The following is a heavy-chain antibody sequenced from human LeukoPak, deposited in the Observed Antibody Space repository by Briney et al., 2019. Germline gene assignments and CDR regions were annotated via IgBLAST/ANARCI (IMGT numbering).Heavy chain of an antibody. D-gene: IGHD1-7*01. CDR3: AREGNWNYSVYYYMDV. V-gene: IGHV1-69*06. J-gene: IGHJ6*03. Sequence: ASVKVSCKASGYTFTSYGISWVRQAPGQGLEWMGGIIPIFGTANYAQKFQGRVTITADKSTSTAYMELSSLRSEDTAVYYCAREGNWNYSVYYYMDVWGKGTTVTVSS. CDR2: IIPIFGTA. CDR1: GYTFTSYG.